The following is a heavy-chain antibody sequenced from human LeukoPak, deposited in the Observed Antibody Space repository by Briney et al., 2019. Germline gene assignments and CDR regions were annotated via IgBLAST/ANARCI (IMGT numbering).Heavy chain of an antibody. J-gene: IGHJ4*02. CDR2: ISGSGGST. CDR1: GFTFSSYA. V-gene: IGHV3-23*01. Sequence: GSLRLSCAASGFTFSSYAMSWVRQAPGKGLEWASAISGSGGSTYYADSVKGRFTISRDNSKNTLYLQMNSLRAEDTAVYYCAKGKYYDFWSGYYTLDYWGQGTLVTVSS. CDR3: AKGKYYDFWSGYYTLDY. D-gene: IGHD3-3*01.